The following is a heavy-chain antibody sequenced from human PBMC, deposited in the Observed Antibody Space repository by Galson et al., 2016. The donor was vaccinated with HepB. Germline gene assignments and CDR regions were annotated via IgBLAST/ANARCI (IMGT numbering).Heavy chain of an antibody. Sequence: TLSLTCTVSGVSITSGAYYWSWIRQHPGKGLEWIAHIYYNGRTSYNPSLKSRVTISLDTPKSQFSLKLSSVTAADTAVYYCASLQLGRFYAFDIWGQGTIVTVSS. D-gene: IGHD1-26*01. CDR2: IYYNGRT. CDR1: GVSITSGAYY. J-gene: IGHJ3*02. V-gene: IGHV4-31*03. CDR3: ASLQLGRFYAFDI.